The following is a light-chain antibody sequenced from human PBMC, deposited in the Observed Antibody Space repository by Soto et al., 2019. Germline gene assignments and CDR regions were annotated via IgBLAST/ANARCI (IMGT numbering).Light chain of an antibody. CDR2: DVT. Sequence: QSVLTQPASVSGSPGQSITIPCTGTSSDFGAYNYVSWYQQHPVKAPKLMIYDVTNRPSGVSDRFSDSKSGNTASLTISGLQAEDEADYYCSSYTSSSTPYVFGTGTKVTVL. CDR3: SSYTSSSTPYV. J-gene: IGLJ1*01. CDR1: SSDFGAYNY. V-gene: IGLV2-14*01.